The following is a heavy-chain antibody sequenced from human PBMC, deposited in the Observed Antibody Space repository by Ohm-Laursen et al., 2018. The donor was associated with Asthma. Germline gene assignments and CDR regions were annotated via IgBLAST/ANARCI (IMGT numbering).Heavy chain of an antibody. J-gene: IGHJ3*02. D-gene: IGHD4-17*01. CDR1: GFTFSSFA. CDR3: AKDVHDYGALDAFDI. V-gene: IGHV3-23*01. CDR2: ISGSAGST. Sequence: GSLRLSCTASGFTFSSFAMSWVRQAPGKGLEWVSTISGSAGSTYYADSVKGRFTISRDNSKNTLYLQMNSLRAEDTAVYYCAKDVHDYGALDAFDIWGQGTMVTVSS.